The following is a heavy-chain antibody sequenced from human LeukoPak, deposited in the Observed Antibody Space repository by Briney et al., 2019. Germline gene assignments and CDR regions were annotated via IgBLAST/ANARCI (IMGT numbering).Heavy chain of an antibody. J-gene: IGHJ4*02. D-gene: IGHD2-2*01. CDR2: INQDGTEK. CDR1: GFTFSDYW. V-gene: IGHV3-7*01. CDR3: ARDQYCSSTSCYYYFDY. Sequence: PGGSLRLSCAASGFTFSDYWMSWVRQAPGKGLEWVANINQDGTEKNYVDSVKGRFTTSRDNAKNSLYLQMNSLRAEDTAVYYCARDQYCSSTSCYYYFDYWGQGTLVTVSS.